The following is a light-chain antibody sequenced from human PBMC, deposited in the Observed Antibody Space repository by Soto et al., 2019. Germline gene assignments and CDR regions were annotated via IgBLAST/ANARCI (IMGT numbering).Light chain of an antibody. J-gene: IGLJ3*02. CDR1: RSNIGDNA. CDR3: AAWDGNLNGWV. Sequence: QSVLTQPPSVSEAPGQRVTISCSGSRSNIGDNAVSWFRLLPGQAPKLLVYLDDLLPSGVSDRFSGSKSGISASLAIRGLQSEDEADYYCAAWDGNLNGWVFGGGTKLTVL. CDR2: LDD. V-gene: IGLV1-36*01.